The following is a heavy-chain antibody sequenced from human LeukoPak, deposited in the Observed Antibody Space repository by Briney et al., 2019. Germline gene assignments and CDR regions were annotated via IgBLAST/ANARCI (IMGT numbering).Heavy chain of an antibody. CDR3: VRDVLRRIGMDV. J-gene: IGHJ6*02. Sequence: GGSLRLSCLASGFSFNSYTMNWVREAPGKGLEWVSTISPGVSGYTWYAESVKGRFTISRDNPENSLYLQMDSLRADDTAVYYCVRDVLRRIGMDVWGQGTTVTASS. CDR1: GFSFNSYT. V-gene: IGHV3-21*06. D-gene: IGHD2/OR15-2a*01. CDR2: ISPGVSGYT.